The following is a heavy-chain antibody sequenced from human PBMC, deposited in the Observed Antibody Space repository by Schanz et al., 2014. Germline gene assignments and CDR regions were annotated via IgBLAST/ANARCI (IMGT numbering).Heavy chain of an antibody. CDR1: GGSISSATYY. J-gene: IGHJ5*02. Sequence: QVQLQESGPGLVKPSQTLSLTCTVSGGSISSATYYWSWVRQPAGKGLEWIGRIYSRGSSTYNPSRKSPVTRSNATSNNQSSLKLTSVAAADTAVYYCARGGSVATIAPYTWFDPWGQGTLVTVSS. V-gene: IGHV4-61*02. D-gene: IGHD5-12*01. CDR3: ARGGSVATIAPYTWFDP. CDR2: IYSRGSS.